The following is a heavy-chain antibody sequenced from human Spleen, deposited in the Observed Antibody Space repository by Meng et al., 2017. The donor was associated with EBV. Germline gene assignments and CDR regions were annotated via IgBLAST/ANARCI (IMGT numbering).Heavy chain of an antibody. CDR1: GGSISSSKW. V-gene: IGHV4-4*02. CDR3: ATTYGDDSHYFDY. D-gene: IGHD4-17*01. J-gene: IGHJ4*02. CDR2: IHHSGST. Sequence: VQLQESGPGLAKPSGPLSLTCGVSGGSISSSKWWRWVRQPPGKGLEWIGEIHHSGSTNFNPSLKSRVTISVDKSKNQFSLKLSSVTAADTAVYYCATTYGDDSHYFDYWGQGTLVTVSS.